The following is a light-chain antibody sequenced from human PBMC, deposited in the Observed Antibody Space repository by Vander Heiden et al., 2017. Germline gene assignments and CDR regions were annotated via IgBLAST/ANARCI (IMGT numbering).Light chain of an antibody. J-gene: IGKJ1*01. CDR1: QGISNY. CDR3: QQTYSTPPT. V-gene: IGKV1-39*01. Sequence: DIQMTQSPSSLSASVGDGVTITCRASQGISNYLNWYQQKPGKGPELLIYTAYTLKSGVPSRFRGSGSGTDFTLSISSLQPTDFATYYCQQTYSTPPTFGQGTKVEIK. CDR2: TAY.